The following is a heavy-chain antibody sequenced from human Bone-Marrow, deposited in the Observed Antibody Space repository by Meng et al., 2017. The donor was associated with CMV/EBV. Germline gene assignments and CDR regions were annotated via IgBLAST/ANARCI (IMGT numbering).Heavy chain of an antibody. D-gene: IGHD3-3*01. CDR2: ISYDGSNK. J-gene: IGHJ6*02. CDR3: ARDKRDYDFWSGYPPYYYYYGMDV. Sequence: GESLKISCAASGFTFSSYAMHWVRQAPGKGLEWVAVISYDGSNKYYADSVKGRFTISRDNSKNTLYLQMNSLRAEDTAVYYCARDKRDYDFWSGYPPYYYYYGMDVWGQGTTVTVSS. CDR1: GFTFSSYA. V-gene: IGHV3-30-3*01.